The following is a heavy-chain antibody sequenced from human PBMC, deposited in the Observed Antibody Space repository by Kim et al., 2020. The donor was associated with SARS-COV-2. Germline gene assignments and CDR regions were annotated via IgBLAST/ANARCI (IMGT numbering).Heavy chain of an antibody. D-gene: IGHD2-2*01. Sequence: SETLSLTCAVYGGSFSGYSWTWIRQPPGKGLEWIGEINHSGSTNYNPSLQSRVSISIDTSKNQFSLRLRSVTAADTAVYYSARGRAGAVPAPVLGLGPYYEYYIMDVWGRGTTVTVSS. CDR2: INHSGST. V-gene: IGHV4-34*01. CDR1: GGSFSGYS. CDR3: ARGRAGAVPAPVLGLGPYYEYYIMDV. J-gene: IGHJ6*02.